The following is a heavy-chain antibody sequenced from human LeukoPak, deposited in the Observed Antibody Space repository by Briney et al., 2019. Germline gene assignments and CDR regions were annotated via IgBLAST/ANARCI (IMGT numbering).Heavy chain of an antibody. D-gene: IGHD4-23*01. J-gene: IGHJ4*02. Sequence: SETLSLTRAASGGSISSYYWSWIRQPPGKGLEWIGYIFYTGNTNYNPSLQSLVTISVDTSKNQFSLNLTSVTAADTAVYYCARHGSGSVAAPKYWGQRSVDSVSS. CDR3: ARHGSGSVAAPKY. CDR1: GGSISSYY. CDR2: IFYTGNT. V-gene: IGHV4-59*08.